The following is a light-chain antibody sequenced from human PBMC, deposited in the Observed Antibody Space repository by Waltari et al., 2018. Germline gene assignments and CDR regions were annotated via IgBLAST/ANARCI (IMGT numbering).Light chain of an antibody. CDR2: EVK. Sequence: QSALPQPASVSGTPGHSITISCTGTTSDVGNYDLASWYQQPPGKAPKLLICEVKKRPSGVSSRLSGSKSGNTASLTISGLQAEDEADYYCCSYAGRGTYVFGSGTKVTVL. J-gene: IGLJ1*01. CDR1: TSDVGNYDL. V-gene: IGLV2-23*02. CDR3: CSYAGRGTYV.